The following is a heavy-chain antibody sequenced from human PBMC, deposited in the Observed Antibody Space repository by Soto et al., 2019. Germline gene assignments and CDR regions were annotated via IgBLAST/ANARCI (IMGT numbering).Heavy chain of an antibody. CDR3: AKAIENYSTGYYKPFYYFGVDV. CDR1: GFTFGSYG. CDR2: ISYDGSKK. D-gene: IGHD3-22*01. Sequence: GGSLRLSCAASGFTFGSYGMHWVRQAPGKGLEWVAGISYDGSKKYYGESVKGRFTISSDNSKNTLYLQMNSLRVEDTAVYYCAKAIENYSTGYYKPFYYFGVDVWGQGTTVTVS. V-gene: IGHV3-30*18. J-gene: IGHJ6*02.